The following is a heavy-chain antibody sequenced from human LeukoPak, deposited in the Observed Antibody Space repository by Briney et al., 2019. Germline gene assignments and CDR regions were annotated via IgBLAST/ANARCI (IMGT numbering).Heavy chain of an antibody. J-gene: IGHJ4*02. CDR2: ISANNNNT. CDR3: ARALYHTFDY. D-gene: IGHD2-2*01. Sequence: GASVKVSCKASGYSFTTYGISWVRQAPGQGLEWMGWISANNNNTDNVQKLQGRVTMTTDTSTSTAHMELRSLRSDDTAVYYCARALYHTFDYWGQGTLVTVSS. V-gene: IGHV1-18*01. CDR1: GYSFTTYG.